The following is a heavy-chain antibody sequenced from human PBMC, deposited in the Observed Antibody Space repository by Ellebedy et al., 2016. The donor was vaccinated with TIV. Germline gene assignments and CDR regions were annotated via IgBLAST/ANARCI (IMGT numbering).Heavy chain of an antibody. CDR3: ARFLNGDYDYYYYGMDV. D-gene: IGHD4-17*01. CDR1: GGSISSSSYY. CDR2: IYYSGST. J-gene: IGHJ6*02. Sequence: SETLSLTXTVSGGSISSSSYYWGWIRQPPGKGLEWIGSIYYSGSTYYNPSLKSRVTISVDTSKNQFSLKLSSVTAADTAVYYCARFLNGDYDYYYYGMDVWGQGTTVTVSS. V-gene: IGHV4-39*07.